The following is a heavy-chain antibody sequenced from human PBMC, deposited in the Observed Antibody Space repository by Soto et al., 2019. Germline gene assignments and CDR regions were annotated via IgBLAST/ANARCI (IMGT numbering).Heavy chain of an antibody. CDR2: IYYSGST. CDR1: GGTISSWY. Sequence: CTVSGGTISSWYWSWIRQPPGKGLKRIGYIYYSGSTNCNPSIKSRVNISVDTSKNQFSLKLSSVTAADTAVYYCARRYGSAIDYWGQGTLVTVSS. CDR3: ARRYGSAIDY. V-gene: IGHV4-59*08. J-gene: IGHJ4*02. D-gene: IGHD1-26*01.